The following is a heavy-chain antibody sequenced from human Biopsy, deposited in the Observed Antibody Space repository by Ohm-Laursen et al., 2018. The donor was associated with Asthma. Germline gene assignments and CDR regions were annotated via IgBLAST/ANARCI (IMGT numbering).Heavy chain of an antibody. CDR3: ARKAGSCISRTCYSLDF. CDR1: GGTFNTYV. CDR2: INSVFGTT. J-gene: IGHJ4*02. Sequence: AASVKVSCKSLGGTFNTYVIGWVRQAPGQGLEWMGGINSVFGTTTYPQKFRDRVTITADDSTSTVYMELSSLRSEDTAVYYCARKAGSCISRTCYSLDFWGQGTLVIVSS. D-gene: IGHD2-2*01. V-gene: IGHV1-69*13.